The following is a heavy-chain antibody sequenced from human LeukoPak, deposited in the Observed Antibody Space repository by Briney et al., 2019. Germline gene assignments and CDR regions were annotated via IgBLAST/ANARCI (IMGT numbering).Heavy chain of an antibody. Sequence: GGSLRLSCAASGFTFNNAWMAWVRQAPGKGLEWVGRIKSNSDGGTTDYAAPVKGKFTISRGDSKSTLYLQMDSLKTEDTAVYYCAKQTFGGVLVIPPFDYWGQGTLVTVSS. CDR3: AKQTFGGVLVIPPFDY. CDR2: IKSNSDGGTT. J-gene: IGHJ4*02. D-gene: IGHD3-16*02. CDR1: GFTFNNAW. V-gene: IGHV3-15*01.